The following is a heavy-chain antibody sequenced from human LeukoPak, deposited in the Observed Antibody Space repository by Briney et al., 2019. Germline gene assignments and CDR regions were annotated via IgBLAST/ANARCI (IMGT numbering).Heavy chain of an antibody. CDR1: GFNFSSIA. D-gene: IGHD4-23*01. CDR2: ISIRGSNT. CDR3: TKVAVNGVNPGEY. Sequence: GGSLRLSCAASGFNFSSIAMGWVRQAPGKGLEWVSAISIRGSNTFYADSVNGRFTISRDHTKNTLFLQMNRLTVENAAVYYCTKVAVNGVNPGEYWGQGTLATVSS. V-gene: IGHV3-23*01. J-gene: IGHJ4*02.